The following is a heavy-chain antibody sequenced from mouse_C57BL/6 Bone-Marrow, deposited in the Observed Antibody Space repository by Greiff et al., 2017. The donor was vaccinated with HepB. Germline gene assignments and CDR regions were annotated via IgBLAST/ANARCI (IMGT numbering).Heavy chain of an antibody. CDR1: GYAFTNYL. V-gene: IGHV1-54*01. CDR3: ARLTTTQGY. D-gene: IGHD1-1*01. CDR2: INPGSGST. Sequence: QVQLQQSGAELVRPGTSVKVSCKASGYAFTNYLIEWVKQRPGQGLEWIGVINPGSGSTNYNEKFKGKATLTADKSSSTAYMQLSSLTSEDSAVYFCARLTTTQGYWGQGTTLTVSS. J-gene: IGHJ2*01.